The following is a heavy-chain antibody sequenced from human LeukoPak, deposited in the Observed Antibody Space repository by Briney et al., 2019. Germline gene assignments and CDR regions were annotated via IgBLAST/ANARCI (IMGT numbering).Heavy chain of an antibody. CDR3: AKGKNTAMAPDY. Sequence: GGSLRLSCAASGFTFDDYAMHWVRQAPGKGLEWVSLISGDGGSTYYADSVKGRCTISRDNSKNSLYQQMNSLRTEDTALYYCAKGKNTAMAPDYWGQGTLVTVSS. CDR2: ISGDGGST. J-gene: IGHJ4*02. D-gene: IGHD5-18*01. CDR1: GFTFDDYA. V-gene: IGHV3-43*02.